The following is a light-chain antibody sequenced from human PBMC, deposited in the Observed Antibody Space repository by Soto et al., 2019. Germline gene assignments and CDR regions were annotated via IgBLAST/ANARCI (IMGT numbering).Light chain of an antibody. V-gene: IGLV2-14*03. CDR3: SSYTTSSTYV. J-gene: IGLJ1*01. Sequence: QSVLTQPASVSGSPVQSITISCTGTSSDVGGHDYVSWYQHHTGKAPKLMIYDVSNRPSGVSNRFSGSKSGNTASLTISGLQAEDEADYYCSSYTTSSTYVFGTGTKVTVL. CDR1: SSDVGGHDY. CDR2: DVS.